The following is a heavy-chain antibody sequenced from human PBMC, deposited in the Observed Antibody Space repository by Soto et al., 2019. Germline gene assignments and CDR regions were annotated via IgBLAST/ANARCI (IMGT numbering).Heavy chain of an antibody. J-gene: IGHJ5*02. V-gene: IGHV4-59*08. CDR3: ARQVVVAGTDWFAP. D-gene: IGHD2-15*01. Sequence: SETLSLTCTVSGGSISSSYWSWIRQPPGKGLEWIGYIYYSGSTNYNPSLKSRVTISVDTSKNHLSLKLSSVTAADTAVFFWARQVVVAGTDWFAPWGQGTLVTVSS. CDR2: IYYSGST. CDR1: GGSISSSY.